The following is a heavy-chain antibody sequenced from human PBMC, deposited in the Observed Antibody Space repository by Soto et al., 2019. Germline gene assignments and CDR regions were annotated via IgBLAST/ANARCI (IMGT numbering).Heavy chain of an antibody. Sequence: GGSLRLSCAASGFTFSSYSMNWVRQAPGKGLEWVSSISSSSSYIYYADSVKGRFTIPRDNAKNSLYLQMNSLRAEDTAVYYCARNSQTGYYPYYYYYGMDVWGQGPTVPV. J-gene: IGHJ6*02. D-gene: IGHD3-9*01. CDR3: ARNSQTGYYPYYYYYGMDV. CDR1: GFTFSSYS. V-gene: IGHV3-21*01. CDR2: ISSSSSYI.